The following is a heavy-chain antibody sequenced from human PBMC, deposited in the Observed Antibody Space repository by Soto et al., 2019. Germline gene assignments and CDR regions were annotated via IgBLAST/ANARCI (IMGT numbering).Heavy chain of an antibody. D-gene: IGHD2-21*02. CDR1: GFTFSSYG. CDR3: ARDKGGNSYFDY. V-gene: IGHV3-33*01. J-gene: IGHJ4*02. Sequence: QVQLVESGGGVVQPGRSLRLSCAASGFTFSSYGMHWVRQAPGKGLEWVAVIWYDGSNKYYADSVKGRFTISRDNSKNTLYLQMNSLRAEDTAVYYCARDKGGNSYFDYWGQGTLVTVSS. CDR2: IWYDGSNK.